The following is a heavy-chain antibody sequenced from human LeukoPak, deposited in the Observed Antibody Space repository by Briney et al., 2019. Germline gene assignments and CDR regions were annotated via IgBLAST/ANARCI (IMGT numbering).Heavy chain of an antibody. J-gene: IGHJ5*02. CDR1: GYTFTGYY. V-gene: IGHV1-18*04. Sequence: ASVKVSCKASGYTFTGYYMHWVRQAPGQGLEWMGWISAYNGNTNYAQKLQGRVTMTTDTSTSTAYMELRSLRSDDTAVYYCARGYYGSGSSNWFDPWGQGTLVTVSS. D-gene: IGHD3-10*01. CDR3: ARGYYGSGSSNWFDP. CDR2: ISAYNGNT.